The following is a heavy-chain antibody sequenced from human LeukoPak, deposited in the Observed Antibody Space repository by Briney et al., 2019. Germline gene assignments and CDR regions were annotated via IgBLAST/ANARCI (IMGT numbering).Heavy chain of an antibody. CDR1: GFTFSNYG. D-gene: IGHD4/OR15-4a*01. V-gene: IGHV3-21*04. J-gene: IGHJ4*02. Sequence: PGGSLRLSCAASGFTFSNYGMNWVRQAPGKGLEWVSSISSRSTYIYHADSVKGRFTISRDNAKNSLYLQMNSLRAEDTAVYYCARRAGAYSHPYDYWGQGTLVTVSS. CDR3: ARRAGAYSHPYDY. CDR2: ISSRSTYI.